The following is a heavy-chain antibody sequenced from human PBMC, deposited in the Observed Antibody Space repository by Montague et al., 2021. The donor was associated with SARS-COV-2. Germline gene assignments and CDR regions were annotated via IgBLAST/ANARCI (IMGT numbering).Heavy chain of an antibody. Sequence: SETLSLTCTVSGASMSGSYWGWVRQPPGKGPEWIGEINHSGSTNYNPSLRSRITILVDTSKNQFSLKLSSVTAADTAVYYCARIGDSYNAPPGYWGQGTLVTVSS. D-gene: IGHD5-24*01. CDR2: INHSGST. J-gene: IGHJ4*02. CDR3: ARIGDSYNAPPGY. CDR1: GASMSGSY. V-gene: IGHV4-34*01.